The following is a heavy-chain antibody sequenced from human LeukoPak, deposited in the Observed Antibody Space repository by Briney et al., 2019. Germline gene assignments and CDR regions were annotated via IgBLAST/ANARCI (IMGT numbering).Heavy chain of an antibody. CDR2: ISYDGSNK. CDR1: GFTFSSYG. J-gene: IGHJ6*02. V-gene: IGHV3-30*18. D-gene: IGHD4-17*01. CDR3: AKRFYGDPYYYYGMDV. Sequence: PGGSLRLSCAASGFTFSSYGMHWVRQAPGKGLEWVAVISYDGSNKYYADSVKGRFTISRDNSKNTLYLQMNSLRAEDTAVYYCAKRFYGDPYYYYGMDVWGQGTTVTVSS.